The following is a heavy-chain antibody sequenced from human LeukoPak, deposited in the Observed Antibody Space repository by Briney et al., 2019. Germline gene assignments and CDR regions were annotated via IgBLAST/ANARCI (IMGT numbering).Heavy chain of an antibody. Sequence: SETLSLTCTVSGGSISSYCWSWIRQPPGKGLEWIGSIYYSGSTYYNPSLKSRVTISVDTSKNQFSLKLSSVTAADTAVYYCARDMGIAVAGTVVTSSYGADYWGQGTLVTVSS. CDR3: ARDMGIAVAGTVVTSSYGADY. CDR2: IYYSGST. D-gene: IGHD6-19*01. V-gene: IGHV4-39*07. CDR1: GGSISSYC. J-gene: IGHJ4*02.